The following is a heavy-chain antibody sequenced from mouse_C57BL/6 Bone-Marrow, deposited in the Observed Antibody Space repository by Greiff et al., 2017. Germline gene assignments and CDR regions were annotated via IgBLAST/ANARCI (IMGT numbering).Heavy chain of an antibody. V-gene: IGHV7-1*01. CDR2: SRNKANDYTT. CDR1: GFTFSDFY. Sequence: EVHLVESGGGLVQSGRSLSLSCATSGFTFSDFYMEWVRQAPGKGLEWIAASRNKANDYTTASSASVKGRSIVSRDTSQSILYLQMNALRAKDTAIYYCARAGGSYYGYGVFDYWGQGTTLTVSS. J-gene: IGHJ2*01. D-gene: IGHD2-2*01. CDR3: ARAGGSYYGYGVFDY.